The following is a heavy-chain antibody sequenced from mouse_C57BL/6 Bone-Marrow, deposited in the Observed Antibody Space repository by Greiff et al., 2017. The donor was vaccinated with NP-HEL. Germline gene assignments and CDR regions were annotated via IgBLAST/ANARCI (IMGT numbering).Heavy chain of an antibody. D-gene: IGHD2-4*01. CDR1: GYTFTDYY. Sequence: EVQLQQSGPVLVKPGASVQMSCKASGYTFTDYYMNWVKQSHGKSLEWIGVINPYNGCTSYNQKFKGKATLTVDKSSSTAYMELNSLTSEDSAVYYCAPIYYDYDGVCWGQGTLVTVSA. CDR3: APIYYDYDGVC. J-gene: IGHJ3*01. V-gene: IGHV1-19*01. CDR2: INPYNGCT.